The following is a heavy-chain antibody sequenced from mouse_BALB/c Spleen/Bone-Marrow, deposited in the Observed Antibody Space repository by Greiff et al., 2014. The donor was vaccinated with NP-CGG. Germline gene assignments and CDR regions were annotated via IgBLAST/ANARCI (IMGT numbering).Heavy chain of an antibody. J-gene: IGHJ2*01. CDR2: IHPNSGNT. D-gene: IGHD4-1*01. CDR1: GYTFTSSW. V-gene: IGHV1S130*01. Sequence: QVQLQQSGSVLVRPGASVKLSCKASGYTFTSSWMHWAKQRPGQSLEWIGEIHPNSGNTNYNEKFKGKATLTVDTSSSTAYVDLSSLTSEDSAVYYCTRSGFDYWGQGTTLTVSS. CDR3: TRSGFDY.